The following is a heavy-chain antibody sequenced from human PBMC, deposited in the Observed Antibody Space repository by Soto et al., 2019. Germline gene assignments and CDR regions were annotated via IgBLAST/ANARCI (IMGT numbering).Heavy chain of an antibody. CDR1: GFSLSTSGVG. Sequence: QITLKESGPTLVKPTQTLTLTCTFSGFSLSTSGVGVGWIRQPPGKALEWLALIYWDDDKRYSPSLKSRLTITKDTSKNQVVLTMTNMDPVDTATYYCAHKASGILTGYYTNWFDPWGQGTLVTVSS. D-gene: IGHD3-9*01. CDR3: AHKASGILTGYYTNWFDP. J-gene: IGHJ5*02. CDR2: IYWDDDK. V-gene: IGHV2-5*02.